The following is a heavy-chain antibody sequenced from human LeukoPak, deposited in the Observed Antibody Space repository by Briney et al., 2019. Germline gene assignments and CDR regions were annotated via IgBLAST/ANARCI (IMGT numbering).Heavy chain of an antibody. D-gene: IGHD3-3*01. CDR3: TTGARFLEWLLPVDAFDI. V-gene: IGHV3-15*01. CDR1: GFTFSNAW. CDR2: IKSKTDGGTT. Sequence: GGSLRLSCAASGFTFSNAWMSWVRQAPGKGLEWVGRIKSKTDGGTTDYAAPVKGRFTISRDDSKNTLYLQMNSLKTEDTAVYYCTTGARFLEWLLPVDAFDIWGRGTMVTVSS. J-gene: IGHJ3*02.